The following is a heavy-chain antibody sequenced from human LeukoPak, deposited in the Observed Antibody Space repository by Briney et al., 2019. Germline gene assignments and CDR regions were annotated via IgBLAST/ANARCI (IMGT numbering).Heavy chain of an antibody. CDR1: GFSFINHW. Sequence: PGGSLRLSCASSGFSFINHWMTWVRQAPGRGLEWVANIKPDGSEKYYVDSVKGRFTISRDNAKNSVFLHMNSLRAEDTAMYYCTRGEGWTDNWGQGTLVTVSS. D-gene: IGHD6-19*01. CDR2: IKPDGSEK. J-gene: IGHJ4*02. CDR3: TRGEGWTDN. V-gene: IGHV3-7*03.